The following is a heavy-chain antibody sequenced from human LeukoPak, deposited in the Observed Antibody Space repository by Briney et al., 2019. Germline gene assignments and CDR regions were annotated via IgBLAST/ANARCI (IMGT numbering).Heavy chain of an antibody. CDR1: GFTFSSYS. V-gene: IGHV3-21*01. D-gene: IGHD1-20*01. CDR3: ATALTGPSSNFDY. CDR2: ISSSSSYI. Sequence: GGSLRLSCAASGFTFSSYSMNWVRQAPGKGLEWVSSISSSSSYIYYADSVKGRFTISRDNAKNSLYLQMNSLRAEDTAVYYCATALTGPSSNFDYWGQGTLVTVSS. J-gene: IGHJ4*02.